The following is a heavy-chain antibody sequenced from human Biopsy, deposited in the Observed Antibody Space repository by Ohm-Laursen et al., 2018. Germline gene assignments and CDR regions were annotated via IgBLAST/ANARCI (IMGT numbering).Heavy chain of an antibody. CDR2: IFYRGST. CDR3: ARDYDTSGYYYVS. J-gene: IGHJ5*02. D-gene: IGHD3-22*01. Sequence: TLSLTCPVSGGSISNNNYYWGWIHQPPGKGLEWIGSIFYRGSTHYKPSLKSRVNISVDTSKNQFSLKLNSVTAADTAVYYCARDYDTSGYYYVSWGQGTLVTVSS. V-gene: IGHV4-39*01. CDR1: GGSISNNNYY.